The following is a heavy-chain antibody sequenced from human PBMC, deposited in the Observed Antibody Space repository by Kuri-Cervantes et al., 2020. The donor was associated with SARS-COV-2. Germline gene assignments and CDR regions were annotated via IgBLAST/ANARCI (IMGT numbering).Heavy chain of an antibody. CDR3: AGFTIFGVVTST. V-gene: IGHV4-39*01. CDR1: GGSISSSSYY. CDR2: FYYSGGT. D-gene: IGHD3-3*01. Sequence: ESLKISCTVSGGSISSSSYYWGWIRQPPGKGLEWIGTFYYSGGTYYNPSLKSRVTMSVDTSKNQFSLKLSSVTAADTAVYYCAGFTIFGVVTSTWGQGTLVTVSS. J-gene: IGHJ4*02.